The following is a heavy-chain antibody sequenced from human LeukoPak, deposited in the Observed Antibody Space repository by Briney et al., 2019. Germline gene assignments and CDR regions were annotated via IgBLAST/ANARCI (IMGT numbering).Heavy chain of an antibody. CDR2: ISGDGSST. D-gene: IGHD2-2*01. J-gene: IGHJ4*02. CDR3: ARGDSSTRLYFDC. CDR1: GFTFSNYW. V-gene: IGHV3-74*03. Sequence: GGSLRLSCAASGFTFSNYWMHWVRQAPGKGLVWVSHISGDGSSTTYADSVKGGLTISRDNAKKTLYPQMNSLRAEDTGVYYCARGDSSTRLYFDCWGQGTLVTVSS.